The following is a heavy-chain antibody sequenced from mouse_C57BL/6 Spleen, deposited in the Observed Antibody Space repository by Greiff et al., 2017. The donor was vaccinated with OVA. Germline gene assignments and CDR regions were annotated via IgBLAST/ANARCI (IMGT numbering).Heavy chain of an antibody. D-gene: IGHD4-1*02. Sequence: VKLVESGPGLVQPSQSLSITCTVSGFSLTSYGVHWVRQSPGKGLEWLGVIWRGGSTDYNAAFMSRLSITKDNSKSQVFFKMNSLQADDTAIYYCATPTGAYYAMDYWGQGTSVTVSS. CDR2: IWRGGST. CDR3: ATPTGAYYAMDY. V-gene: IGHV2-5*01. CDR1: GFSLTSYG. J-gene: IGHJ4*01.